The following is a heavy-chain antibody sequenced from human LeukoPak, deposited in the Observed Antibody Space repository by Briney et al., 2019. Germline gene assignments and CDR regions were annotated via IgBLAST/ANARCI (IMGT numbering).Heavy chain of an antibody. CDR2: ISSSGFYI. J-gene: IGHJ4*02. Sequence: GGSLRLSCAASGFTFSSYSMNWVRQAPGKGLEWVSSISSSGFYIYYADSVKGRFTISRDNAKNSLYLQMNSLRAEDTAVYYCARDDLGYCSSTSCFQGITPPAIDYWGQGTLVTVSS. CDR1: GFTFSSYS. D-gene: IGHD2-2*01. CDR3: ARDDLGYCSSTSCFQGITPPAIDY. V-gene: IGHV3-21*01.